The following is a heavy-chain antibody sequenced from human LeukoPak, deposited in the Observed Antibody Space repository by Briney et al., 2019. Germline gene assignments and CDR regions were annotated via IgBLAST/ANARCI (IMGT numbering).Heavy chain of an antibody. D-gene: IGHD3-22*01. CDR3: ANPDSSGFYFSIRFDF. J-gene: IGHJ4*02. CDR2: IAHHGNNK. CDR1: GFTFSSSA. V-gene: IGHV3-30*02. Sequence: GGSLRLSCGASGFTFSSSAMHWVRQGPGKGLEWVAYIAHHGNNKYYADSVKGRFTFSRDNSKNTLYLQMNSLRAEDTAVYFCANPDSSGFYFSIRFDFWGQGTLVTVSS.